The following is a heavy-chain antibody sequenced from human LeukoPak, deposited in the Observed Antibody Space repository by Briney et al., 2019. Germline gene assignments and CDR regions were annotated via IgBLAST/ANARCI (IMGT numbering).Heavy chain of an antibody. CDR2: ISAYNGNT. CDR1: GYTFTSYG. V-gene: IGHV1-18*01. D-gene: IGHD5-18*01. CDR3: ARDRQLWKSYWYFDL. J-gene: IGHJ2*01. Sequence: GASVKVSCKASGYTFTSYGISWVRQAPGQGLEWMGWISAYNGNTNYAQKLQGRVTMNTDTSTSTAYMELRSLRSDDTAVYYCARDRQLWKSYWYFDLWGRGTLVTVSS.